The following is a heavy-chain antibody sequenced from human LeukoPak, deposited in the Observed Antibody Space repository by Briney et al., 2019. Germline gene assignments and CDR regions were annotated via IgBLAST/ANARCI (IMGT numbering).Heavy chain of an antibody. V-gene: IGHV3-21*01. Sequence: GGSLRLSCAASGFTFSSYSMNWVRQAPGKGLEWVSSISSSSSYIYYADSVKGRFTISRDNAKNSLYLQMNSLGAEDTAVYYCARDPDYDFWSGYYTGRGYMDVWGKGTTVTVSS. CDR2: ISSSSSYI. D-gene: IGHD3-3*01. CDR3: ARDPDYDFWSGYYTGRGYMDV. CDR1: GFTFSSYS. J-gene: IGHJ6*03.